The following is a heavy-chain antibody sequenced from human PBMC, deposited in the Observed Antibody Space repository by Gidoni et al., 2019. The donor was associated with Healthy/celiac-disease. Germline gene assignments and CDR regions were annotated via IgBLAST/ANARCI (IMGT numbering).Heavy chain of an antibody. J-gene: IGHJ6*02. V-gene: IGHV4-61*01. Sequence: QVQLQESGPGLVKPSETLSLTCTVPGGSVSGGSYYWSWIRQPPGKGLEWIGYIYYSGSTNYNPSLKSRVTISVDTSKNQFSLKLSSVTAADTAVYYCARDLMANYYYYGMDVWGQGTTVTVSS. CDR3: ARDLMANYYYYGMDV. D-gene: IGHD2-8*01. CDR2: IYYSGST. CDR1: GGSVSGGSYY.